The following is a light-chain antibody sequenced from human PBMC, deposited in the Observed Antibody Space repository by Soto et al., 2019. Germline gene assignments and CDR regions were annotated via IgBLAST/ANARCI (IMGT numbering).Light chain of an antibody. J-gene: IGKJ1*01. CDR1: QSISSY. Sequence: DIPMTQSPSSLSASVGDRVTITCRASQSISSYLNWYQQKPGKAPKLLIYAASSLQSGVPSRFSGSGSGTDFTLIISSLQPEDFATYSCQQSYSTPWTFGQGTKMEIK. CDR2: AAS. V-gene: IGKV1-39*01. CDR3: QQSYSTPWT.